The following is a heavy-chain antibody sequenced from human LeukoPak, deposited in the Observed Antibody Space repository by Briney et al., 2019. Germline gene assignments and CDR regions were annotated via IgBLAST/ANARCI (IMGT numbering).Heavy chain of an antibody. Sequence: ASVKVSCKASGYTFTTYGLNWVRQAPGQGLEWMGRIIPILGIANYAQKFQGRVTITADESTSTAYMELSSLRSEDTAVYYCARAFHDYGDLVAAFDIWGQGTMVTVSS. CDR1: GYTFTTYG. V-gene: IGHV1-69*04. CDR2: IIPILGIA. CDR3: ARAFHDYGDLVAAFDI. D-gene: IGHD4-17*01. J-gene: IGHJ3*02.